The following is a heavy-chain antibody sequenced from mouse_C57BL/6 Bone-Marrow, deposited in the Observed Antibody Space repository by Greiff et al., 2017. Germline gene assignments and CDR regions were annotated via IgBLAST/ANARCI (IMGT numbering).Heavy chain of an antibody. CDR3: ARIVPLGRGYYFDY. CDR1: GFSLTSYA. V-gene: IGHV2-9-1*01. J-gene: IGHJ2*01. D-gene: IGHD4-1*01. CDR2: IWTGGGT. Sequence: VKLMESGPGLVAPSQSLSITCTVSGFSLTSYAISWVRQPPGKGLEWLGVIWTGGGTNYNSALKSRLSISKDNSKSQVFLKMNSLQTDDTARYYCARIVPLGRGYYFDYWGQGTTLTVSS.